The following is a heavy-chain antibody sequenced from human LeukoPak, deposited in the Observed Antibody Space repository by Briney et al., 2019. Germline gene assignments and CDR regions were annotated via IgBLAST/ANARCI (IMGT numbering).Heavy chain of an antibody. CDR1: GFTFSSYG. V-gene: IGHV3-30*02. J-gene: IGHJ4*02. CDR3: AKDMNYYDSSGYSD. CDR2: IRYDGSNK. Sequence: GGSLRLSCAASGFTFSSYGMHWVRQAPGKGLEWVAFIRYDGSNKYYADSVKGRFTISRDNSKNTLYLQMNSLRAEDTAVYYCAKDMNYYDSSGYSDWGQGTLVTVSS. D-gene: IGHD3-22*01.